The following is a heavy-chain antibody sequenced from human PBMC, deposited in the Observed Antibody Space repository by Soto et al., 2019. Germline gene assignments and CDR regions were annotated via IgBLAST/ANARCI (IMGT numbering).Heavy chain of an antibody. J-gene: IGHJ4*02. CDR1: GFTFSSYA. CDR3: ARPSERLYYYGSGSYYFDY. D-gene: IGHD3-10*01. Sequence: PGGSLRLSCAASGFTFSSYAMHWVRQAPGKGLEWVAVISYDGSNKYYADSVKGRFTISRDNSKNTLYLQMNSLRAEDTAVYYCARPSERLYYYGSGSYYFDYWGQGTLVTVSS. CDR2: ISYDGSNK. V-gene: IGHV3-30-3*01.